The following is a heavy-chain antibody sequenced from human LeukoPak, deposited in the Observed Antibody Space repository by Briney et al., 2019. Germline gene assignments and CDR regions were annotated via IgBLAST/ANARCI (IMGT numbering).Heavy chain of an antibody. CDR1: GYTFTSYG. CDR3: ARGRGSLLRILITQLGRELDY. V-gene: IGHV1-8*03. D-gene: IGHD2-15*01. Sequence: ASVKVSCKASGYTFTSYGISWVRQAPGQGLEWMGWMNPNSGNTGYAQKFQGRVTITRNTSISTAYMELSSLRSEDTAAYYCARGRGSLLRILITQLGRELDYWGQGTLVTVSS. J-gene: IGHJ4*02. CDR2: MNPNSGNT.